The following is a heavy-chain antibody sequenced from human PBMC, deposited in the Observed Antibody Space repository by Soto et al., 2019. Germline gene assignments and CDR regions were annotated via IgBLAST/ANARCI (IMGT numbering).Heavy chain of an antibody. D-gene: IGHD3-16*01. CDR3: AHLVYRAGGRIFDS. Sequence: QITLKESGPTLVKPTQTLTLTCTFSGFSLSISGEGVGWIRQPPGKALEWLALIYWNDEKHYSPSLKSRLTIAKDTSNNQVVLTMTNMDPVDTATYYCAHLVYRAGGRIFDSWGQGTLVIVSS. CDR1: GFSLSISGEG. CDR2: IYWNDEK. J-gene: IGHJ4*02. V-gene: IGHV2-5*01.